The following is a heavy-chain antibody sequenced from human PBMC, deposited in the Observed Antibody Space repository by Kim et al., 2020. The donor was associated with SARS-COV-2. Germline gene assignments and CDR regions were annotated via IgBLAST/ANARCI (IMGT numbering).Heavy chain of an antibody. D-gene: IGHD3-22*01. CDR1: GGSISSGSYY. Sequence: SETLSLTCTVSGGSISSGSYYWSWIRQPAGKGLEWIGRIYTSGSTNYNPSLKSRVTISVDTSKNQFSLKLSSVTAADTAVYYCARDKTALSGGDYYLWYYFDYWGQGTLVTVSS. V-gene: IGHV4-61*02. CDR2: IYTSGST. J-gene: IGHJ4*02. CDR3: ARDKTALSGGDYYLWYYFDY.